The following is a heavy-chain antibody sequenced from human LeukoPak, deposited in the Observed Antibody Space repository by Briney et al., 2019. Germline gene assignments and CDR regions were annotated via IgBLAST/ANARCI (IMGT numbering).Heavy chain of an antibody. D-gene: IGHD4-17*01. CDR2: NNSDIYSNTI. J-gene: IGHJ4*02. V-gene: IGHV3-48*02. CDR1: GFTLSSYS. CDR3: ARDRDYAFDY. Sequence: PGGSLRLSCAASGFTLSSYSMNWVRQAPGKGLEWISYNNSDIYSNTIYYADTVKGRFTISRDNGKNSLYLQMNSLRDEDTAVYYCARDRDYAFDYWGQGTLVTVSS.